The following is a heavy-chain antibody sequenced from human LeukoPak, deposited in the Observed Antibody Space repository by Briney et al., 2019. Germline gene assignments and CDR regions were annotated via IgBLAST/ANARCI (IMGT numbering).Heavy chain of an antibody. D-gene: IGHD6-13*01. CDR3: AKEYPPGALLVAAAGYN. V-gene: IGHV3-15*01. CDR1: GLTFRHAW. Sequence: GGSLRLSCAVSGLTFRHAWMSWVRQAPGKGLEWVGRIRSKGEGGTTEYAAPVKGRFTISRDDSKDTLYLQMNSLRAEDTAVYYCAKEYPPGALLVAAAGYNWGQGTLVTVSS. CDR2: IRSKGEGGTT. J-gene: IGHJ4*02.